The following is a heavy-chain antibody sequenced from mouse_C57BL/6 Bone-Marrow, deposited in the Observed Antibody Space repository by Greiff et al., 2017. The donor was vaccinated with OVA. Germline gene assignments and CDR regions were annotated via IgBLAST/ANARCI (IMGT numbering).Heavy chain of an antibody. CDR3: ASSSYDY. Sequence: QVQLQQSGAELARPGASVKLSCKASGYTFTSYGISWVKQRTGQGLEWIGEIYPRSGNTYHNEKFKGKATLTADKSSSTAYMELRSLTSEDSAVYFCASSSYDYWGQGTTLTVSS. CDR2: IYPRSGNT. D-gene: IGHD1-1*01. CDR1: GYTFTSYG. V-gene: IGHV1-81*01. J-gene: IGHJ2*01.